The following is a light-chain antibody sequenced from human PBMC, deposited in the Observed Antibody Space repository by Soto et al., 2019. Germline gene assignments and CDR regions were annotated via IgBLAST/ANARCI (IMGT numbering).Light chain of an antibody. CDR1: QSISSW. V-gene: IGKV1-5*03. CDR2: KAS. CDR3: QQYNNYPWT. Sequence: DIQVTQSPSTLSASVGDRVTITCRGGQSISSWLAWYQQKPGKAPKLLIYKASSLESGVPSRFSGSGSGTEFTLTISSLHPDAFATYYCQQYNNYPWTFGQGTKVEIK. J-gene: IGKJ1*01.